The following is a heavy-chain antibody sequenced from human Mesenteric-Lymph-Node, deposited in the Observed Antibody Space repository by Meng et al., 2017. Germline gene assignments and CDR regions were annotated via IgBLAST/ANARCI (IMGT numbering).Heavy chain of an antibody. V-gene: IGHV4-4*02. D-gene: IGHD4-17*01. Sequence: QVPLQESGPGLVKPSGTLSLTCAVSGGSISSSNWWSWVRQAPGKGLEWIGEIYHSGRTNYNPSVKSRVSMSVDKSQNHFSLRLSSVTAADTAVYYCTTLYGDSISWGQGTLVTVSS. CDR1: GGSISSSNW. CDR2: IYHSGRT. J-gene: IGHJ4*02. CDR3: TTLYGDSIS.